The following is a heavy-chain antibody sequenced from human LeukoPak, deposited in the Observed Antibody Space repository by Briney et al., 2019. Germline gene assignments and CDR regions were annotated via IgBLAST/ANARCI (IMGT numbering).Heavy chain of an antibody. D-gene: IGHD3-22*01. CDR1: GASISSGGYH. CDR3: ARDGNDSSGYYSPTLWY. CDR2: IYYSGST. Sequence: TTSETLSLTCTVPGASISSGGYHWTWIRQHPGKGLEWIGYIYYSGSTYYNPSLKSRVTISVDTSKNQFSLNLSSVTAADTAVYYCARDGNDSSGYYSPTLWYWGQGTLVTVSS. J-gene: IGHJ4*02. V-gene: IGHV4-31*03.